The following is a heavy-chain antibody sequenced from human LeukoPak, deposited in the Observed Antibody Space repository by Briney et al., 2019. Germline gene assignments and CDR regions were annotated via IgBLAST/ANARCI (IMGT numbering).Heavy chain of an antibody. D-gene: IGHD5-24*01. Sequence: GGSLRLSCATSGISFPTSGFSWVRQAPGQGLEWVSGISGGDGHTYYADSVRGRFTITRDNSKKTVDLQMNGLRGEDTAVYYCAWGWLQPFNTWGQGTLVTVSS. J-gene: IGHJ5*02. CDR1: GISFPTSG. CDR3: AWGWLQPFNT. V-gene: IGHV3-23*01. CDR2: ISGGDGHT.